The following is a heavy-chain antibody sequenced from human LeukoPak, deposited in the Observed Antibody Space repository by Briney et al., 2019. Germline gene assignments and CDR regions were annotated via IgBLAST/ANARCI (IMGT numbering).Heavy chain of an antibody. CDR3: AKPLNRGGFDY. V-gene: IGHV3-23*01. J-gene: IGHJ4*02. Sequence: GGSLRLSCAASGFTFSSYAISWVRQAPGKGLGWVSAISGGGGSTSYADSVKGRFTISRDNSKNTLYLQMNSLRAEDTAVYYCAKPLNRGGFDYWGQGTLVTVSS. D-gene: IGHD3-10*01. CDR1: GFTFSSYA. CDR2: ISGGGGST.